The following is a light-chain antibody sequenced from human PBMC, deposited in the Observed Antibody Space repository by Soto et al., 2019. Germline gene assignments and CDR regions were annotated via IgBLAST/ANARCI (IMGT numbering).Light chain of an antibody. CDR2: GAS. Sequence: EIVLTQSPANLSVSPGERAALSCRASQSVSNNLAWYQQKPGQPPRLLIFGASTRATGIPARFSGSGSEAEFALTISTLQSEDFAVYYCQQYSVWPLTFGGGTKVEIK. J-gene: IGKJ4*01. CDR1: QSVSNN. V-gene: IGKV3D-15*01. CDR3: QQYSVWPLT.